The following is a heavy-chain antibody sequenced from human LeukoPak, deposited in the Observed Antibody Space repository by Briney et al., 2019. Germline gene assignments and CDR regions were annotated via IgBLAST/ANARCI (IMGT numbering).Heavy chain of an antibody. CDR2: IYYSGST. CDR1: GGSISSYY. V-gene: IGHV4-59*01. Sequence: PSETLSLTCTVSGGSISSYYWSWIRQPPGKGLEWIGYIYYSGSTNYNPSLKSRVTISADTSKNQFSLKLSSVTAADTAVYYCARVVTRGLYYFDYWGQGTLVTVSS. J-gene: IGHJ4*02. CDR3: ARVVTRGLYYFDY. D-gene: IGHD2-21*02.